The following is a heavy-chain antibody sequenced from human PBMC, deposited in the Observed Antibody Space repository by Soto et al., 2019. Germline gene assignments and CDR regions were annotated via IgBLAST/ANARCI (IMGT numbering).Heavy chain of an antibody. V-gene: IGHV2-5*02. CDR1: GFSLSTTGVG. CDR3: VQSRCGGDCLQSYSSHSYYGLDV. Sequence: QITLKESGPTLVKPTQTLTLTCSFSGFSLSTTGVGVGWIRQPPGKALEWLALIYWDDDKRYNPSLNSRLTITKDTSKNQVVLAMTNMAPVDTATYYCVQSRCGGDCLQSYSSHSYYGLDVWGQGTTVTVSS. CDR2: IYWDDDK. J-gene: IGHJ6*02. D-gene: IGHD2-21*02.